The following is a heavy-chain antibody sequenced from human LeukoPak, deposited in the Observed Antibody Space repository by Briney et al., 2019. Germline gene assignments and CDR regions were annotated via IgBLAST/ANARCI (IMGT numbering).Heavy chain of an antibody. V-gene: IGHV4-34*01. D-gene: IGHD3-10*01. CDR3: ASVRRGFGESSKYYSYYYMDV. CDR1: GGSFSGYY. Sequence: SETLSLTCAVYGGSFSGYYWSRIRQPPGKGLEWIGEINHSGSTNYNPSLKSRVTISLDTSKNQFSLKLSAVTAADTAVYYCASVRRGFGESSKYYSYYYMDVWGNGTTVTISS. J-gene: IGHJ6*03. CDR2: INHSGST.